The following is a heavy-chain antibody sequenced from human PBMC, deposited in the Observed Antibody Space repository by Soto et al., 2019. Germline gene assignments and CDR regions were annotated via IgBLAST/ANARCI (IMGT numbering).Heavy chain of an antibody. V-gene: IGHV1-69*06. CDR3: ARAPGAGASRLAYYFDY. D-gene: IGHD1-26*01. CDR1: GGTFSSYA. CDR2: IIPIFGTA. Sequence: QVQLVQSGAEVKKPGSSVKVSCKASGGTFSSYAISWVRQAPGQGLEWMGGIIPIFGTANSAQKFQGRVTITADKSTSTAYRELSRLRSEDTGVYYCARAPGAGASRLAYYFDYWGQGTLVTVSS. J-gene: IGHJ4*02.